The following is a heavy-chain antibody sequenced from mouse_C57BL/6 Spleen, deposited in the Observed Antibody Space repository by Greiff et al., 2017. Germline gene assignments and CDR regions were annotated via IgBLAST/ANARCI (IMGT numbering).Heavy chain of an antibody. CDR2: ISYDGSN. CDR3: ARDGYYYAMDY. V-gene: IGHV3-6*01. CDR1: GYSITSGYY. Sequence: EVQVVESGPGLVKPSQSLSLTCSVTGYSITSGYYWNWIRQFPGNKLEWLGYISYDGSNHYNPSLKNRISITRDTSKNQFFLKLNSVTTEDTATYYCARDGYYYAMDYWGQGTSVTVSS. J-gene: IGHJ4*01. D-gene: IGHD2-2*01.